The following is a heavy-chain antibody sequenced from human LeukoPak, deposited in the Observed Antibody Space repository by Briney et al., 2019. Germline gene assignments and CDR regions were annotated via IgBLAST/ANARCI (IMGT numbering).Heavy chain of an antibody. J-gene: IGHJ4*02. CDR1: GFTFSGYW. Sequence: GGSLRLSCAASGFTFSGYWMTWVRQAPGKGLEWVANVNQDGNNKNYVESVKGRFTISRDNAKNSLYLQMNSLRAEDTAVYYCARVLTGRDYWGQGTLVTVSS. D-gene: IGHD3-9*01. V-gene: IGHV3-7*01. CDR2: VNQDGNNK. CDR3: ARVLTGRDY.